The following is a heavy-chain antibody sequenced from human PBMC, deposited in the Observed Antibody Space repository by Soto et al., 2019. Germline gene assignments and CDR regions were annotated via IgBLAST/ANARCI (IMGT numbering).Heavy chain of an antibody. CDR2: IYSGGST. V-gene: IGHV3-66*01. J-gene: IGHJ6*02. CDR1: GFTVSSNY. Sequence: GGSLRLSCAASGFTVSSNYMSWVRQAPGKGLEWVSVIYSGGSTYYADSVKGRFTISRDNSKNTLYLQMNSLRAEDTAVHYCARAGCISTSCYAPYYYYGMDVWGQGTTVTVSS. CDR3: ARAGCISTSCYAPYYYYGMDV. D-gene: IGHD2-2*01.